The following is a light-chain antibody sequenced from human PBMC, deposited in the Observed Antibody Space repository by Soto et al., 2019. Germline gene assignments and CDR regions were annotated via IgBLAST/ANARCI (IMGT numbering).Light chain of an antibody. Sequence: QSVLTQPPSASGSPGQSVAISCTGTSSDIGSYNYVSWYQQHPGKAHKLMILEVNRRPSGVPDRFSGSKSGNTDSLTVSGLQAEDEADYYCSVYAGGDSVLFGGGTQLT. CDR1: SSDIGSYNY. CDR2: EVN. J-gene: IGLJ3*02. V-gene: IGLV2-8*01. CDR3: SVYAGGDSVL.